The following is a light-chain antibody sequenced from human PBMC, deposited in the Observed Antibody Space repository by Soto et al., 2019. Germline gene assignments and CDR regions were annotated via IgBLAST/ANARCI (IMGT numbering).Light chain of an antibody. CDR2: GNS. V-gene: IGLV1-40*01. CDR1: SSNIGAGYD. Sequence: QSVLTQPPSVSGAPGQRVTISCTGSSSNIGAGYDVHWYQQLPGTAPKLLIYGNSNRPSGVPERFSGSKSGSAASLTTTGLQAEDAADYSWQYYDSSLSGWVFGGGTKLTVL. J-gene: IGLJ3*02. CDR3: QYYDSSLSGWV.